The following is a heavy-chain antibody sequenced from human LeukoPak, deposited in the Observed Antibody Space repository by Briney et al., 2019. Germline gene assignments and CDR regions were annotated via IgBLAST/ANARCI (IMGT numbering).Heavy chain of an antibody. Sequence: GGSLRLACAASGFTFSSYAMSWVRQAPGKGLEWVSAISGSGGSTYYADSVKGRFTISRDNSKNTLYLQMNSLRAEDTAVYYCAKDISRAVAGYYFDYWGQGTLVTVSS. CDR3: AKDISRAVAGYYFDY. J-gene: IGHJ4*02. CDR1: GFTFSSYA. V-gene: IGHV3-23*01. CDR2: ISGSGGST. D-gene: IGHD6-19*01.